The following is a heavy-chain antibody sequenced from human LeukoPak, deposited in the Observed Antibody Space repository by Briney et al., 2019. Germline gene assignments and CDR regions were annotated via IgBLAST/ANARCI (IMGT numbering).Heavy chain of an antibody. CDR2: IYYSGST. CDR3: ASNPFYSSGWQIDY. J-gene: IGHJ4*02. D-gene: IGHD6-19*01. Sequence: SETLSLTCTVSGVSISSGDYYWRWIRQPPGKGLECIGYIYYSGSTYYNPSLKSRVTISVDTSKNQCSLKLSSVTAADTAVYYCASNPFYSSGWQIDYWGQGTLVTVSS. V-gene: IGHV4-30-4*01. CDR1: GVSISSGDYY.